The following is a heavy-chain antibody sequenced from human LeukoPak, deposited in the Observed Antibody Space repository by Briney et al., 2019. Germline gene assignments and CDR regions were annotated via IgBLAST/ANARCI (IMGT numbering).Heavy chain of an antibody. Sequence: ETLSLTCAVYGGSFSGYYWSWVRQAPGKGLEWVSAISGSGGSTYYADSVKGRFTISRDNSKNTLYLQMNSLRAEDTAVYYCAKERVSSGWNRFDPWGQGTLVTVSS. D-gene: IGHD6-19*01. J-gene: IGHJ5*02. CDR3: AKERVSSGWNRFDP. V-gene: IGHV3-23*01. CDR2: ISGSGGST. CDR1: GGSFSGYY.